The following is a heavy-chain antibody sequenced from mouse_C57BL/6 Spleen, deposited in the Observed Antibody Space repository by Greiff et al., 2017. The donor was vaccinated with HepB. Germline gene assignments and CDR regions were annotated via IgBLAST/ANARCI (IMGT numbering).Heavy chain of an antibody. CDR1: GFTFSSYG. CDR3: ARQTVTTVVARYFDV. CDR2: ISSGGSYT. V-gene: IGHV5-6*01. Sequence: EVQGVESGGDLVKPGGSLKLSCAASGFTFSSYGMSWVRQTPDKRLEWVATISSGGSYTYYPDSVKGRFTISRDNAKNTLYLQMSSLKSEDTAMYYCARQTVTTVVARYFDVWGTGTTVTVSS. J-gene: IGHJ1*03. D-gene: IGHD1-1*01.